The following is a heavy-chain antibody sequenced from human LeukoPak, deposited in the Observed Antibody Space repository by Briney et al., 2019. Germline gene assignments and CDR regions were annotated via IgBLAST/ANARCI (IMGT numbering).Heavy chain of an antibody. CDR2: IYYSGTT. V-gene: IGHV4-59*01. Sequence: SETLSLTCTVSGGSISSYYWSWIRQPPGKGLEWIGYIYYSGTTNYNPSLKSRVTISVDTSKNQFSLKLSSVTAADTAVYYCASLRLGELSLFGYWGQGTLVTVSS. CDR3: ASLRLGELSLFGY. CDR1: GGSISSYY. D-gene: IGHD3-16*02. J-gene: IGHJ4*02.